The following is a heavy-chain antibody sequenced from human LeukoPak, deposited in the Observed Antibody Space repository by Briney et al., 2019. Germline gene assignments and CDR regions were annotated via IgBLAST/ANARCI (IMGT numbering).Heavy chain of an antibody. CDR2: INHSGST. CDR3: ARGKTVFDY. CDR1: GGSFSGYY. Sequence: SETLSLTCAVYGGSFSGYYWSWIRQPPGKGLEWIGEINHSGSTNYNPSLKSRVTISVDTSKNQFSLKLSSVTAADTAVYHCARGKTVFDYWGQGTLVTVSS. J-gene: IGHJ4*02. D-gene: IGHD4-11*01. V-gene: IGHV4-34*01.